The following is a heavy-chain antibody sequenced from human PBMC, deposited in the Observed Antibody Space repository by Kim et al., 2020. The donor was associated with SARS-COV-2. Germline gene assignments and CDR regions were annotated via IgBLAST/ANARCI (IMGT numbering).Heavy chain of an antibody. D-gene: IGHD6-19*01. CDR2: ISYDGSNK. J-gene: IGHJ6*02. CDR1: GFTFSSYC. CDR3: ARDQCIRGSSGWFYYYYGMDV. Sequence: GGSLRLSCAASGFTFSSYCMHWVRQAPGKGLEWVAVISYDGSNKNYVDSVKGRFTISRDNSKNTLYLQMNSLRAEDTAVYYCARDQCIRGSSGWFYYYYGMDVWGQGTTVTVSS. V-gene: IGHV3-33*05.